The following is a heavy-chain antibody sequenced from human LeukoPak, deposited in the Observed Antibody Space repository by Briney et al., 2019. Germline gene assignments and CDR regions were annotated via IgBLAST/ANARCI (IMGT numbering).Heavy chain of an antibody. V-gene: IGHV1-69*13. CDR3: ARVFRGLLGGSYYYFDS. D-gene: IGHD3-10*01. Sequence: SVKVSCKVSGGPFSRYAISWVRQAPGQGLEWMGGILPSFGTANYAQKFQVRVTITADESTGTAYMELSSLRSEDTAVYYCARVFRGLLGGSYYYFDSWGQGTLVAVSS. CDR2: ILPSFGTA. J-gene: IGHJ4*02. CDR1: GGPFSRYA.